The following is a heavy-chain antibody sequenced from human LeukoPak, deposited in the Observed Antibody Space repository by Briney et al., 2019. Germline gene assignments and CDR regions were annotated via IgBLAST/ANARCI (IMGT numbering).Heavy chain of an antibody. J-gene: IGHJ6*03. V-gene: IGHV4-34*01. CDR3: ARGRNVVVPAPILGVGPWYYSYYIDV. CDR1: GGSSSDHH. D-gene: IGHD2-2*02. CDR2: INHSGGT. Sequence: SETLSLTCAVYGGSSSDHHWSWIRQPPGKGLEWIGEINHSGGTNYNPSLKSRVTISVDTSKNQFSLKLTSVTAADTAVFYCARGRNVVVPAPILGVGPWYYSYYIDVWGKGTTVSVSS.